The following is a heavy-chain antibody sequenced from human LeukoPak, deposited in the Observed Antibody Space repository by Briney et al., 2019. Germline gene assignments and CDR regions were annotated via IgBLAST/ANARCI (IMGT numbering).Heavy chain of an antibody. CDR2: IFYSGST. J-gene: IGHJ6*03. V-gene: IGHV4-39*07. D-gene: IGHD6-13*01. Sequence: SETLSLTCTVSSGSISTSNYYWGWVRQPPGKALEWIGNIFYSGSTYYSPSLKSRVTISLDTSRNQFSLKLNSVTAADTAVYYCARAYSSSWYHYYYYMDVWGKGTTVTVSS. CDR3: ARAYSSSWYHYYYYMDV. CDR1: SGSISTSNYY.